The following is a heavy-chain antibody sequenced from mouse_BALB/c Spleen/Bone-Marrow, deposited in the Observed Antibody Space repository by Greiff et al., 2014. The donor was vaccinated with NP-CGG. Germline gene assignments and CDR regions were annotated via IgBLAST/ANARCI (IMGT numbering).Heavy chain of an antibody. J-gene: IGHJ2*01. V-gene: IGHV1-69*02. D-gene: IGHD2-3*01. CDR3: TRTYEYFDY. CDR1: GYTFTSYW. Sequence: VQLQQSGAELVRPGASVKLSCKTSGYTFTSYWINWVKQRPGQGLEWIGNIYPSDNYTNYNQKFKDKATLTVDISSTTAYMQLSSPTSEDSAVYYYTRTYEYFDYWGQGTTLTVSS. CDR2: IYPSDNYT.